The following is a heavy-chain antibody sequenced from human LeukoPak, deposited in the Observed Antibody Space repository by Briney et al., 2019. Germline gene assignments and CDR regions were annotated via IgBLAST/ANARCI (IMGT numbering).Heavy chain of an antibody. CDR1: GFSFSIYW. V-gene: IGHV3-23*01. CDR2: ISGSGGST. J-gene: IGHJ4*02. CDR3: AKDSQYCSGGSCYPHAYY. Sequence: GGSLRLSCAASGFSFSIYWMTWVRQAPGKGLEWVSAISGSGGSTYYADSVKGRFTISRDNSKNTLYLQMNSLRAEDTAVYYCAKDSQYCSGGSCYPHAYYWGQGTLVTVSS. D-gene: IGHD2-15*01.